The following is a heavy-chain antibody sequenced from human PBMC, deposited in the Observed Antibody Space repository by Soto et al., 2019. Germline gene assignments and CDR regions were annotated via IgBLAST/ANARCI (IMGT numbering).Heavy chain of an antibody. J-gene: IGHJ4*02. V-gene: IGHV3-30*04. D-gene: IGHD6-19*01. Sequence: QVQLVESGGGVVHPGRSLRLSCAASGFTFVRSSLHWARQAPGKGLEWVAGISSDGRNEFYADSVKGRFTISRDYSMSTLELQMNSLGSDDTAVYYCARGTGWFFFWGQGTLVTVSS. CDR2: ISSDGRNE. CDR3: ARGTGWFFF. CDR1: GFTFVRSS.